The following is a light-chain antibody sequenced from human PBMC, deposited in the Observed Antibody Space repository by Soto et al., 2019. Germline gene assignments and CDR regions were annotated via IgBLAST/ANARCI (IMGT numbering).Light chain of an antibody. CDR1: SRDVGASKF. J-gene: IGLJ2*01. CDR3: CSYAGSYRVV. Sequence: QSALTQPRSVSGSPGQSVTISCTGTSRDVGASKFVSWYQQHTGKAPTLIIYDVSRRPSGVPDRFSGSKSGNMASLTISGLQADDEADYHCCSYAGSYRVVFGGGTKLSVL. V-gene: IGLV2-11*01. CDR2: DVS.